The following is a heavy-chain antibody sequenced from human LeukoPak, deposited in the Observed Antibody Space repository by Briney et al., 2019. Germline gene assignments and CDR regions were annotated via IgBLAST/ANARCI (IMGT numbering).Heavy chain of an antibody. CDR2: ISYDGSNK. CDR1: GFTFSSYA. Sequence: GGSLRLSCAASGFTFSSYAMHWVRQAPGKGLEWVAVISYDGSNKYYADSVKGRFTISRDNSKNTLYLQMNSLRAEDTAVYYCARVKVVRGYSYGYVDYWGQGTLVTVSS. V-gene: IGHV3-30-3*01. CDR3: ARVKVVRGYSYGYVDY. J-gene: IGHJ4*02. D-gene: IGHD5-18*01.